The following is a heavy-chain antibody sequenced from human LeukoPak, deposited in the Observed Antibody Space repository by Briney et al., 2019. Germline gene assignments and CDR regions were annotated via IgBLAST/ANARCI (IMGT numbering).Heavy chain of an antibody. CDR2: IIPIFGTA. Sequence: PGASVKVSCKASGYTFTGYYMHWVRQAPGQGLEWMGGIIPIFGTANYAQKFQGRVTITADESTSTAYMELSSLRSEDTAVYYCARPREPAASDAFDIWGQGTMVTVSS. D-gene: IGHD2-2*01. CDR3: ARPREPAASDAFDI. CDR1: GYTFTGYY. J-gene: IGHJ3*02. V-gene: IGHV1-69*13.